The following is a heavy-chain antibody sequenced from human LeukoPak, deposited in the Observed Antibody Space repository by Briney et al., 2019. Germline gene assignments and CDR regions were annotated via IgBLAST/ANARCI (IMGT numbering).Heavy chain of an antibody. D-gene: IGHD1-26*01. CDR2: ISNTGGST. J-gene: IGHJ4*02. V-gene: IGHV3-23*01. CDR1: GFTFSNYA. CDR3: ARDYESGTYFDY. Sequence: GGSLRVSCVASGFTFSNYAMSWARQAPGKGLEWVSAISNTGGSTYYADSVKGRFTISRDNSKNTVYLQMNSLRAEDTALYYCARDYESGTYFDYWGQGTLVTVSS.